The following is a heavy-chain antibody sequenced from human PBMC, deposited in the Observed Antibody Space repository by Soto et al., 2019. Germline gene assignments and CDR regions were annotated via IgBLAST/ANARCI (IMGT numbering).Heavy chain of an antibody. D-gene: IGHD3-22*01. CDR2: IIPIFGTA. V-gene: IGHV1-69*01. CDR3: ARIHLYDSSGYYHNWFDP. CDR1: GGTFSSYA. Sequence: QVQLVQSGAEVKKPGSSVKVSCRASGGTFSSYAISWVRQAPGQGLEWMGGIIPIFGTANYAQKFQGRVTITADESTSTAYRERSSLRSEDTAVYYCARIHLYDSSGYYHNWFDPWGQGTLVTVSS. J-gene: IGHJ5*02.